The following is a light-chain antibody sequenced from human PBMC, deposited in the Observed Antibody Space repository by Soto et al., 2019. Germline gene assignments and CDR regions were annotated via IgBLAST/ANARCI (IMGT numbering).Light chain of an antibody. V-gene: IGKV1-5*03. CDR2: KAS. J-gene: IGKJ4*02. Sequence: DIQMTQSPSTLSASVGDRVIITCRASQSIGNLLAWYQQKPGKAPNLLIYKASTLESGVPSRFSGSGSGTEFTLTISSLQPDDFATYYCQHYNTYYPFGGGTKVEIK. CDR3: QHYNTYYP. CDR1: QSIGNL.